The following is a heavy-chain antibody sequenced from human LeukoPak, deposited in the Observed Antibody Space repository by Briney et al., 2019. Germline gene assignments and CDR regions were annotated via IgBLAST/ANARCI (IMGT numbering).Heavy chain of an antibody. CDR3: ARGRNSYSSGCFRDYLMDV. D-gene: IGHD6-19*01. V-gene: IGHV4-34*01. CDR2: INHSGST. J-gene: IGHJ6*04. CDR1: GGSFSGYY. Sequence: SETLSLTCAVYGGSFSGYYWSWIRQPPGKGLEWIGEINHSGSTNYNPSLKSRVTISVDTSKNQFSLKLSSVTAADTAVYYCARGRNSYSSGCFRDYLMDVWGKGTTVTASS.